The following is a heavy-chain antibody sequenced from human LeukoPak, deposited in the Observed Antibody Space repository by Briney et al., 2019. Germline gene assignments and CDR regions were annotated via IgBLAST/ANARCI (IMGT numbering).Heavy chain of an antibody. CDR1: GYTFTGYY. J-gene: IGHJ4*02. D-gene: IGHD1-26*01. Sequence: ASVKVSCKTSGYTFTGYYMHWVRQAPGQGLEWMGWIDPNSGGTNYAQRFQGRVTMTRDTSTSTVYMELSSLRSDDTAVYYCAKDLGSGSYQPSDYWGQGTLVTVSS. V-gene: IGHV1-2*02. CDR3: AKDLGSGSYQPSDY. CDR2: IDPNSGGT.